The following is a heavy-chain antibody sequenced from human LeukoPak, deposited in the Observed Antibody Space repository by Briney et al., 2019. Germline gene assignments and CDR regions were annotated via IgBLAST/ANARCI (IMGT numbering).Heavy chain of an antibody. Sequence: ASVKVSCKASGGTFSSYAISWVQQAPGQGLEWMGGIIPIFGTANYAQKFQGRVTITADESTSTAYMELSSLRSEDTAVYYCARSGGWELPQDLDYWGQGTLVTVSS. J-gene: IGHJ4*02. V-gene: IGHV1-69*13. CDR2: IIPIFGTA. CDR3: ARSGGWELPQDLDY. CDR1: GGTFSSYA. D-gene: IGHD1-26*01.